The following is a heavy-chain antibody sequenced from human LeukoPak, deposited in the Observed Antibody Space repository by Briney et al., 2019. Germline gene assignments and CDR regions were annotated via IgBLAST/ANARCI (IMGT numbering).Heavy chain of an antibody. CDR3: ARDYHRYYGSVPKDAFDI. CDR2: IYYSGST. V-gene: IGHV4-30-4*01. Sequence: SETLSLTCAVSGGSISSGGYSWSWIRQPPGKGLEWIGYIYYSGSTYYNPSLKSRVTISVDTSKNQFSLKLSSVTAADTAVYYCARDYHRYYGSVPKDAFDIWGQGTMVTVSS. CDR1: GGSISSGGYS. J-gene: IGHJ3*02. D-gene: IGHD3-10*01.